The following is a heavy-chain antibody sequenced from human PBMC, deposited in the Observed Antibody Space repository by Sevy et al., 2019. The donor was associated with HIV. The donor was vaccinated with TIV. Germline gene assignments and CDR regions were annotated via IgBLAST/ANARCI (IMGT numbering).Heavy chain of an antibody. Sequence: ASVKVSCKASGGTFSSYGITWVRQAPGQGLEWMGEIIPIFGSANYGQTFQGRVTMTADQSTSTAYMELSSLRSDDTAVYYCARGGGRSPHHWLDPWGQGTLVTVSS. V-gene: IGHV1-69*13. D-gene: IGHD3-10*01. CDR1: GGTFSSYG. J-gene: IGHJ5*02. CDR3: ARGGGRSPHHWLDP. CDR2: IIPIFGSA.